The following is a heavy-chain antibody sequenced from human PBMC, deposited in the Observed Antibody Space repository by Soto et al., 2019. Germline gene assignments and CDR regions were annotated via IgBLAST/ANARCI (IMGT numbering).Heavy chain of an antibody. Sequence: EVQLLESGGGLVQPGGSLRLSCAASGFALASHAMSWVRQARGKGLEWVSSSTNGGGTSYYADSVKGRFTISRDNSKNTLYLQMKSLRGEDAAVYYCARRGDSLSWYWFDPWGQGTLVTVSS. D-gene: IGHD6-13*01. V-gene: IGHV3-23*01. J-gene: IGHJ5*02. CDR2: STNGGGTS. CDR1: GFALASHA. CDR3: ARRGDSLSWYWFDP.